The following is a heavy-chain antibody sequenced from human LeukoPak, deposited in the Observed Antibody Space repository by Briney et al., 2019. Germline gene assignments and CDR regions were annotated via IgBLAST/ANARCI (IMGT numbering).Heavy chain of an antibody. Sequence: PGGSLRLSCAASGFTFSNAWMSWVRQAPGKGLEWIARIKSITDGGTTDYAAPVKDRFTISRDDPKTTMFLQMNSLKTEDTAVYYCTTSGSYFDYWGQGTLVTVSS. CDR2: IKSITDGGTT. CDR1: GFTFSNAW. D-gene: IGHD1-26*01. CDR3: TTSGSYFDY. J-gene: IGHJ4*02. V-gene: IGHV3-15*01.